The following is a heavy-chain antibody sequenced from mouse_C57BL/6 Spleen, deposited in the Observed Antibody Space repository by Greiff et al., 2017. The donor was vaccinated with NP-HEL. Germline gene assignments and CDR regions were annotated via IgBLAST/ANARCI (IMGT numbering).Heavy chain of an antibody. V-gene: IGHV1-26*01. CDR1: GYTFTDYY. CDR2: INPNNGGT. J-gene: IGHJ3*01. Sequence: EVQLQQSGPELVKPGASVKISCKASGYTFTDYYMNWVKQSHGKSLEWIGDINPNNGGTSYNQKFKGKATLTVDKSSSTAYMELRSLTSEDSAVYYCARGPVWFAYGGQGTLVTVSA. CDR3: ARGPVWFAY.